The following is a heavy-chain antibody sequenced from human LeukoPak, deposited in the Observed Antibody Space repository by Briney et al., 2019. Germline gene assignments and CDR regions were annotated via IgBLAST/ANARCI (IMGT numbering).Heavy chain of an antibody. CDR2: IKEDGSEK. Sequence: PGGSLRLSCAASGFTFSSYSMLWVRQAPGKGLEWVANIKEDGSEKYYVNSVKGRFTISRDNSKNSLYLQMNSLRAEDTAVYYCARDRYCSGVWGQGTLVTVSS. D-gene: IGHD2-15*01. CDR1: GFTFSSYS. J-gene: IGHJ4*02. V-gene: IGHV3-7*01. CDR3: ARDRYCSGV.